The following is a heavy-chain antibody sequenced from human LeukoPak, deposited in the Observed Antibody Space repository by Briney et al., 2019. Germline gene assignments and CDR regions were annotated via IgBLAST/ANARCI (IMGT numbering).Heavy chain of an antibody. CDR3: AKRASGSGTSLYYFDY. V-gene: IGHV3-23*01. Sequence: GGSLDLSCAASEFSIDAYGMSRARQPPGKGLEWVSVISNSDGSTFYADSVKGRFTISRDNSKNTLYLQMNSLRAEDTAVYYCAKRASGSGTSLYYFDYWGQGTLVTVSS. CDR2: ISNSDGST. CDR1: EFSIDAYG. D-gene: IGHD3-10*01. J-gene: IGHJ4*02.